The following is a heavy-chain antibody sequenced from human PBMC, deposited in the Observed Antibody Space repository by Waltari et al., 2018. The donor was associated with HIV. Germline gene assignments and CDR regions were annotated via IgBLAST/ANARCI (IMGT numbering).Heavy chain of an antibody. J-gene: IGHJ4*02. V-gene: IGHV3-9*01. Sequence: EVQLVESGGGLVQPGRSLRLSCEASGFTFDDHAMHWVRQAPGKGLEWVSGISWNSGSIGYADSVKGRFTISRDNSKNTLYLQMNSLRPDDTAVYYCARDFYYYESSGHWGQGTLVTVSS. D-gene: IGHD3-22*01. CDR3: ARDFYYYESSGH. CDR1: GFTFDDHA. CDR2: ISWNSGSI.